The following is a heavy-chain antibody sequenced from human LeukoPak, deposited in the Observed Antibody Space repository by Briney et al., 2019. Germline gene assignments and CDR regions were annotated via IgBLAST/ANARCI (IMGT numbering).Heavy chain of an antibody. V-gene: IGHV3-7*01. D-gene: IGHD3-9*01. J-gene: IGHJ6*02. CDR2: IKQDGSEK. CDR3: ARDNYDILTSYAYYYYGMDV. CDR1: GFTFSSYG. Sequence: PGRSLRLSCAASGFTFSSYGMHWVRQAPGKGLEWVANIKQDGSEKYYVDSVKGRFTISRDNAKNSLYLQMNSLRAEDTAVYYCARDNYDILTSYAYYYYGMDVWGQGTTVTVSS.